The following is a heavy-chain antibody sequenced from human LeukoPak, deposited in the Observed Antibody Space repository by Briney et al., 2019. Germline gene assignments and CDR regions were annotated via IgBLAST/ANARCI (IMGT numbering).Heavy chain of an antibody. J-gene: IGHJ4*02. Sequence: GGSLRLSCATSGFTFSSYGMHWVRQAPGKGLEWAADIWYDGSNKYYADSVKGRFTISRDNSKNTVSLQLTSLRAEDTAVYYCARAYSGFSSRGFDYWGRGTLVSVSS. CDR3: ARAYSGFSSRGFDY. V-gene: IGHV3-33*01. CDR1: GFTFSSYG. D-gene: IGHD5-12*01. CDR2: IWYDGSNK.